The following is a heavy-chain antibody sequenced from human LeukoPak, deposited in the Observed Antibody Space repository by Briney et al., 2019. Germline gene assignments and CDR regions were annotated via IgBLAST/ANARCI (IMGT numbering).Heavy chain of an antibody. J-gene: IGHJ4*02. CDR1: GGSISSSSYY. D-gene: IGHD3-22*01. V-gene: IGHV4-39*01. CDR2: IYYSGST. Sequence: SETLSLTCTVSGGSISSSSYYWGWIRQPPGKGLEWIGSIYYSGSTYYNPSLKSRVTISVDTSKNRFSLKLSSVTAADTAVYYCASHQYYDTHGGDYWGQGTLVTVSS. CDR3: ASHQYYDTHGGDY.